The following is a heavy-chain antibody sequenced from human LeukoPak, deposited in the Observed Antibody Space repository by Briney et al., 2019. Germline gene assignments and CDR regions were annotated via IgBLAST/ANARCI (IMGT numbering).Heavy chain of an antibody. D-gene: IGHD3-22*01. Sequence: SVKVSCKASGGTFSSYAISWVRQAPGQGLEWMGRIILILGIANYAQKFQGRVTITADKSTSTAYMELSSLRSEDTAVYYCASGLYYYDSSGYLPDIWGQGTMVTVSS. CDR2: IILILGIA. J-gene: IGHJ3*02. V-gene: IGHV1-69*04. CDR3: ASGLYYYDSSGYLPDI. CDR1: GGTFSSYA.